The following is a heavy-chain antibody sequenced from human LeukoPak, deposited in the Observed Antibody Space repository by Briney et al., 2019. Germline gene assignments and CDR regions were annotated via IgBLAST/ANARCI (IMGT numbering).Heavy chain of an antibody. CDR3: ARHTASGGAVLL. J-gene: IGHJ4*02. Sequence: SETLSLTCTVSGGSISSYYWSWVRQPPGKGLEWIGYIYYSGSTNYNPSHKSRVTISVDTSKNQFSLKLSSVTAADTAVYYCARHTASGGAVLLWGQGTLVTVSS. D-gene: IGHD3-10*01. CDR1: GGSISSYY. V-gene: IGHV4-59*08. CDR2: IYYSGST.